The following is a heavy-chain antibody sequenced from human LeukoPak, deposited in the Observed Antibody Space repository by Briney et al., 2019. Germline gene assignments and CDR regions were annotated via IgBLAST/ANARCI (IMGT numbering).Heavy chain of an antibody. CDR2: MNPNSGNT. Sequence: GASVKVSCKASGYTFTSYGISWVRQATGQGLEWMGWMNPNSGNTGYAQKFQGRVTMTRNTSISTAYMELSSLRSEDTAVYYCAREYSSGWYREANWFDPWGQGTLVTVSS. D-gene: IGHD6-19*01. J-gene: IGHJ5*02. CDR3: AREYSSGWYREANWFDP. V-gene: IGHV1-8*01. CDR1: GYTFTSYG.